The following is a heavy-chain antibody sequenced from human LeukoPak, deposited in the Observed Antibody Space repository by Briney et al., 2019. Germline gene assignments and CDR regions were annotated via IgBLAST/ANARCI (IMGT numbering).Heavy chain of an antibody. CDR1: GGTFSSYA. V-gene: IGHV1-69*13. CDR3: ARGEMENTAMVTFFDY. Sequence: SVKVSCKASGGTFSSYAISWVRQAPGQGLEWMGAIISIFGTANYAQKFQGRVTITADESTSTAYMELSSLRSEDTAVYYCARGEMENTAMVTFFDYWGQGTLVTVSS. CDR2: IISIFGTA. D-gene: IGHD5-18*01. J-gene: IGHJ4*02.